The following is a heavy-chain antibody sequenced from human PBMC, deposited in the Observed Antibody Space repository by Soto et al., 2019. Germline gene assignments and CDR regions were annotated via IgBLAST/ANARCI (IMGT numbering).Heavy chain of an antibody. Sequence: PGESLKISCKGSGYSFTSYWIGWVRQMPGKGLEWMGIIYPGDSDTRYSPSFQGQVTLLAVKSISTAYLQWSSLKASDPAFFYWASCIWELPGGGDDAFDIWGQGTMVT. CDR2: IYPGDSDT. CDR1: GYSFTSYW. CDR3: ASCIWELPGGGDDAFDI. D-gene: IGHD1-26*01. V-gene: IGHV5-51*01. J-gene: IGHJ3*02.